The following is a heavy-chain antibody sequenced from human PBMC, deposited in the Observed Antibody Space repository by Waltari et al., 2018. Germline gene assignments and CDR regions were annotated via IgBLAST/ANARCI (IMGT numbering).Heavy chain of an antibody. CDR1: GGTFSSYT. CDR3: AREPNYSNVRYYYGMDV. CDR2: IIPMLGIA. V-gene: IGHV1-69*08. D-gene: IGHD4-4*01. Sequence: QVQLVQSGAEVKKPGSSVKVSCKASGGTFSSYTISWVRQAPGQGLEWMGRIIPMLGIANDAQKVQGRVTITADKATSTAYMELSSLRSEDTAVYYCAREPNYSNVRYYYGMDVWGQGTTVTVSS. J-gene: IGHJ6*02.